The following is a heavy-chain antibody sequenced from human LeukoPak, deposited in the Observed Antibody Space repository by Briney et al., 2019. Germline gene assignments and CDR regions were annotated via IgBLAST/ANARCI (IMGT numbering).Heavy chain of an antibody. CDR1: GYTFTGYY. J-gene: IGHJ6*02. CDR3: ARVSSVQDYYYYGMDV. CDR2: INTNTGNP. D-gene: IGHD6-6*01. Sequence: GASVKVSCKASGYTFTGYYMHWVRQAPGQGLEWMGWINTNTGNPTYAQGFTGRFVFSLDTSVSTAYLQISSLKAEDTAVYYCARVSSVQDYYYYGMDVWGQGTTVTVSS. V-gene: IGHV7-4-1*02.